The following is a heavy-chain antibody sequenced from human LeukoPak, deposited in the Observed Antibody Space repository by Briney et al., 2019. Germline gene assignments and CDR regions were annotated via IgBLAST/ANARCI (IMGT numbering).Heavy chain of an antibody. J-gene: IGHJ5*02. Sequence: GASVTVSCKASGYTFTSYYMHWVRQAPGQGLEWMGIINPSGGSTSYAQKFQGRVTMTRDMSTSTVYMELSSLRSEDTAVYYCASTGYSSSWNNWFDPWGQGTLVTVSS. D-gene: IGHD6-13*01. CDR2: INPSGGST. CDR1: GYTFTSYY. CDR3: ASTGYSSSWNNWFDP. V-gene: IGHV1-46*01.